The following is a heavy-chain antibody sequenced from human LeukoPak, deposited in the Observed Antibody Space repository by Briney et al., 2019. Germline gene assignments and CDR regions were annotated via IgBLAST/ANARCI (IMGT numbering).Heavy chain of an antibody. CDR3: AKVGGDYSNYPY. Sequence: GGSLRLSCASSGFTFSSYAMSWVRQAPGKGLEWVSAISGSGGSTYYADSVKGRFTISRDNSKNTLYLQMNSLRAEDTAVYYCAKVGGDYSNYPYWGQGTLVTVSS. J-gene: IGHJ4*02. CDR2: ISGSGGST. CDR1: GFTFSSYA. D-gene: IGHD4-11*01. V-gene: IGHV3-23*01.